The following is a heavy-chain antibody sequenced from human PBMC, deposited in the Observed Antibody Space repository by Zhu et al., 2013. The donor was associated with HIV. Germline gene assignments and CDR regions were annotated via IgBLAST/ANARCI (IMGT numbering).Heavy chain of an antibody. V-gene: IGHV1-58*01. J-gene: IGHJ3*02. Sequence: QLVQSGPEVKKPGTSVKVSCKASGFTFTSSAVQWVRQARGQRLEWIGWIVVGSGNTNYAQKFQERVTITRDMSTSTAYMELSSLRSEDTAVYYCAAVLSSGSAIGSFAFDIWGQGTMVTVSS. D-gene: IGHD3-10*01. CDR2: IVVGSGNT. CDR1: GFTFTSSA. CDR3: AAVLSSGSAIGSFAFDI.